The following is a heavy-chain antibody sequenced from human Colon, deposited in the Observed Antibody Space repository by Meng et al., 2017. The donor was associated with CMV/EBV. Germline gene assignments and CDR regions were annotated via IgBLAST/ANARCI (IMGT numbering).Heavy chain of an antibody. Sequence: GESLKISCAASGFTFSSYSMSWVRQAPGKGLEWVSIISGNSAATFYADSVKGQFTISRDNSKNTLYLQVDSLRGEDTAVYYCAKGSEYFDFWSSSDWGQGTLVTVSS. CDR3: AKGSEYFDFWSSSD. CDR2: ISGNSAAT. V-gene: IGHV3-23*01. J-gene: IGHJ4*02. CDR1: GFTFSSYS. D-gene: IGHD3-3*01.